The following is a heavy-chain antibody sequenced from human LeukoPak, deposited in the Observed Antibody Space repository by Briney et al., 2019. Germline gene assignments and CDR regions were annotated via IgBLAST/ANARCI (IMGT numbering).Heavy chain of an antibody. CDR3: ARGRIQLWY. CDR2: IYYSGST. D-gene: IGHD5-18*01. V-gene: IGHV4-59*01. J-gene: IGHJ4*02. CDR1: GDSISSYY. Sequence: SETLSLTCSVSGDSISSYYWSWIRQPPGKGLEWIGYIYYSGSTNYNPSLKSRVTKSVDTSKNQFSLNLSSVTAADTAVYYCARGRIQLWYWGQGTLVTVSS.